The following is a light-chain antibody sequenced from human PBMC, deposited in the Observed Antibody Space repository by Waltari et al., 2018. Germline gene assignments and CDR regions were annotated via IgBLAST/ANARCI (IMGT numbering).Light chain of an antibody. CDR2: QDN. V-gene: IGLV3-1*01. J-gene: IGLJ1*01. CDR1: ELGERY. CDR3: QAWDNSLEV. Sequence: SYELTQAPSVSVSPGHTAIITCSGPELGERYAAWYQQKAGKSPVLLIYQDNKRPSGIPERFSGSNSGNTATLTISGTQTMDEADYYCQAWDNSLEVFGPGTKVTVL.